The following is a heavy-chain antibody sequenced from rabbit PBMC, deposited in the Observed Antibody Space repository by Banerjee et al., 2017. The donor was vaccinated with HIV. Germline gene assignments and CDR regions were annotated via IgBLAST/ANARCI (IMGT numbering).Heavy chain of an antibody. V-gene: IGHV1S47*01. Sequence: QEQLEETGGGLVQPGGSLTVSCKASGFDLSSFGMSWVRQAPGKGLEWIGTIYAGKGTTYYASWVNGRFTISSDNAQNTVFLQMTSLTAADTATYFCARRDVGNIYYSLKLWGPGTLVTVS. J-gene: IGHJ6*01. CDR1: GFDLSSFG. CDR3: ARRDVGNIYYSLKL. CDR2: IYAGKGTT. D-gene: IGHD8-1*01.